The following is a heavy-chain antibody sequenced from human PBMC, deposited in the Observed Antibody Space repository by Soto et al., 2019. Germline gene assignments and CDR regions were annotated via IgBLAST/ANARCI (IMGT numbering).Heavy chain of an antibody. V-gene: IGHV6-1*01. J-gene: IGHJ3*02. CDR1: GDNVSSNSVA. Sequence: SHTLSLTCAISGDNVSSNSVAWNWIRQSPSRGLEWLGRTYYRSKWYNDYAVSVKSRITINPDTSKNQFSLQLNSVTPEDTAVYYCARERYGDYGRGVFDIWGEGTMVTVSS. CDR2: TYYRSKWYN. CDR3: ARERYGDYGRGVFDI. D-gene: IGHD4-17*01.